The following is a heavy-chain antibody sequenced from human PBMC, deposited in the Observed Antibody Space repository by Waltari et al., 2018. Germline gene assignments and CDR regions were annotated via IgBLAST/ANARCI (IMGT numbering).Heavy chain of an antibody. CDR3: ARTARPAPYFDY. J-gene: IGHJ4*02. Sequence: EVQLVESGGGLVQPGGSLRLSCAASGFTFSSYEMNWVRQAPGKGLEWVSYISSSGSTIYYADSVKGRFTISRDNAKNSLYLQMNSLRAEDTAVYYCARTARPAPYFDYWGQGTLVTVSS. CDR2: ISSSGSTI. V-gene: IGHV3-48*03. CDR1: GFTFSSYE. D-gene: IGHD6-6*01.